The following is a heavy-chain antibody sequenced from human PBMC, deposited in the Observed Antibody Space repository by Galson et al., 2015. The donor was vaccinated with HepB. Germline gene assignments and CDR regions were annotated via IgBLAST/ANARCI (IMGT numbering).Heavy chain of an antibody. Sequence: PALVKPTQTLTLTCTFSGFSLSTSGVGVGWIRQPPGKALEWLALIYWNDDKRYSPSLKSRLTITKDTSKNQVVLTMTNMDPVDTATYYCAHRLQLTGVWVPWGQGTLVTVSS. CDR1: GFSLSTSGVG. CDR3: AHRLQLTGVWVP. V-gene: IGHV2-5*01. J-gene: IGHJ5*02. D-gene: IGHD1-1*01. CDR2: IYWNDDK.